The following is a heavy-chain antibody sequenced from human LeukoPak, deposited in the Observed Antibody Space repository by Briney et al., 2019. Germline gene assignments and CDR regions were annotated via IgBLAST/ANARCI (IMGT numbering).Heavy chain of an antibody. CDR1: GYTFTDYY. V-gene: IGHV1-2*02. CDR2: INPKSGGA. CDR3: ARSQGYGAYWYFDL. J-gene: IGHJ2*01. Sequence: ASVKVSCKASGYTFTDYYIHWVRQAPGQGLEWMGWINPKSGGANYAQKFQGTVTMPRDTSISTAYMELSSLRSEDTAVYYCARSQGYGAYWYFDLWGRGTLATVSS. D-gene: IGHD5-12*01.